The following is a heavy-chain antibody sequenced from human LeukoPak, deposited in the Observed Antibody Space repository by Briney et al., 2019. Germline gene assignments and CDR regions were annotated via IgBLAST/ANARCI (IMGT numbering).Heavy chain of an antibody. V-gene: IGHV4-59*11. Sequence: SETLSLTCTVSGGSISSHYWSWIRQPPGKGLEWIGYIYYSGSTNYNPSLKSRVTISVDTSKNQFSLKLSSVTAADTAVYYCARDSGYYDILTGYHNWFDPWGQGALVTVSS. CDR3: ARDSGYYDILTGYHNWFDP. CDR1: GGSISSHY. J-gene: IGHJ5*02. D-gene: IGHD3-9*01. CDR2: IYYSGST.